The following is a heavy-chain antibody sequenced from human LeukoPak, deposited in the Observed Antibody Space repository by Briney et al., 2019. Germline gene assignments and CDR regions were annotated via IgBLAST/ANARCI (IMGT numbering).Heavy chain of an antibody. Sequence: GGSLRLSCAASGFTVSNTYMTWVRQAPGKGLEWVSVIYSGGRTYYADSVKGRFTISRDNSKNTVYLQMNSLRAEDTAVYYCARRLVVVSQDGFDIWGPGTLVTVSS. CDR1: GFTVSNTY. V-gene: IGHV3-53*01. J-gene: IGHJ3*02. CDR3: ARRLVVVSQDGFDI. D-gene: IGHD3-22*01. CDR2: IYSGGRT.